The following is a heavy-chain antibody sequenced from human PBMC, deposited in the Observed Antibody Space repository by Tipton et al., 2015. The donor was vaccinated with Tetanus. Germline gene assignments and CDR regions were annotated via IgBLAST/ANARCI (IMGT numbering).Heavy chain of an antibody. CDR1: GFSFSTYA. Sequence: SLRLSCAASGFSFSTYAMSWVRQAPGKGLEWVSVISGSDGSTYYADSVKGRFTISRDNSKNMLYLQMSSLSAEDTAVYYCAKMAASWYLGYFDYWDQGSLVTVSS. CDR3: AKMAASWYLGYFDY. V-gene: IGHV3-23*01. CDR2: ISGSDGST. J-gene: IGHJ4*02. D-gene: IGHD6-13*01.